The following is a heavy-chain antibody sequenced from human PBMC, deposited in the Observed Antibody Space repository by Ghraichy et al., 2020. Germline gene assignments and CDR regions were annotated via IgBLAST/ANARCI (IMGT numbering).Heavy chain of an antibody. CDR2: IVVGSGNT. D-gene: IGHD1-26*01. CDR1: GFTFTSSA. CDR3: AADTESGARVDY. V-gene: IGHV1-58*01. Sequence: SVKVSCKASGFTFTSSAVQWVRQARGQRLEWIGWIVVGSGNTNYAQKFQERVTITRDMSTSTAYMELSSLRSEDTAVYYCAADTESGARVDYWGQGTLVTVSS. J-gene: IGHJ4*02.